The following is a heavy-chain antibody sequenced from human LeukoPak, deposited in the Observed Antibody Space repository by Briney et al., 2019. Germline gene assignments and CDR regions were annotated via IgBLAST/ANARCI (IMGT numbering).Heavy chain of an antibody. Sequence: GESLKISCKGSGYSFTSYWIGWVRQMPGKGLEWMGIIYPGDSDTRYSPSFQGQVTISADKSISTAYLQWSSLKASDTAMYYCARWDPSYAYDYYYMDVWGKGTTVTVSS. CDR3: ARWDPSYAYDYYYMDV. CDR1: GYSFTSYW. D-gene: IGHD5-18*01. V-gene: IGHV5-51*01. CDR2: IYPGDSDT. J-gene: IGHJ6*03.